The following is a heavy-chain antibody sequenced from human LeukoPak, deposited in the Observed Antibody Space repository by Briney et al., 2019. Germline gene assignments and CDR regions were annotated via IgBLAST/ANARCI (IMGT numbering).Heavy chain of an antibody. V-gene: IGHV3-33*01. J-gene: IGHJ6*02. D-gene: IGHD3-3*01. CDR1: GFTFSSYG. CDR2: IWYDGSNK. CDR3: ARDSYYDFWSGYGYYYGMDV. Sequence: GGPLRLSCAASGFTFSSYGMHWVRQAPGKGLEWVAVIWYDGSNKYYADSVKGRFTISRDNSKNTLYLQMNSLRAEDTAVYYCARDSYYDFWSGYGYYYGMDVWGQGTTVTVSS.